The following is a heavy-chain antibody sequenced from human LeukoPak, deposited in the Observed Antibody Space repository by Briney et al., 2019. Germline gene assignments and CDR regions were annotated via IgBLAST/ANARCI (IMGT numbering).Heavy chain of an antibody. V-gene: IGHV3-30*02. CDR1: GFTFSSYG. D-gene: IGHD5-12*01. J-gene: IGHJ4*02. CDR3: ARGPSGYHNT. CDR2: TRYDGSNK. Sequence: GGSLRLSCAASGFTFSSYGMYWVRQAPGKGLEWVAFTRYDGSNKYYADSVKGRFTISRDNSKNTLYLQMNSLRAEDTAMYYCARGPSGYHNTGGQGTLVTVSS.